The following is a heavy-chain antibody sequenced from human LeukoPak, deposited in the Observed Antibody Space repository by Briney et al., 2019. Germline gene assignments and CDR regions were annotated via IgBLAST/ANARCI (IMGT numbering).Heavy chain of an antibody. J-gene: IGHJ3*02. CDR1: GVSIRSGSYY. V-gene: IGHV4-61*01. CDR2: IYSSGST. D-gene: IGHD5-12*01. CDR3: ARRYSGYGNAFDI. Sequence: SETLSLTCTVSGVSIRSGSYYWSWIRQPPGKGLEWIGYIYSSGSTNYSPSLKSRVTISVDTSKNQFSLKLYSVTAADTAVYYCARRYSGYGNAFDIWGQGTMVTVSS.